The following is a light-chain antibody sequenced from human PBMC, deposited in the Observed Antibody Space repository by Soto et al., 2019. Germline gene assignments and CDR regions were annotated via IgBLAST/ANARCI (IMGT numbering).Light chain of an antibody. J-gene: IGKJ1*01. CDR1: QSGSNK. CDR2: AAD. CDR3: QQYNNWPPWT. Sequence: EVVMRQSPATLSVSPGATATLSCRASQSGSNKLAWYQQRPGQAPRLLIYAADTRATGIPDRFSGSGSGREFTLTISSLQSEDFAVYYCQQYNNWPPWTFGQGTKVEVK. V-gene: IGKV3-15*01.